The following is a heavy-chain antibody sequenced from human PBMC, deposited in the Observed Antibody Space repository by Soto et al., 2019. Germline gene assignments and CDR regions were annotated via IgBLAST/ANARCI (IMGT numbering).Heavy chain of an antibody. CDR2: ISHDGSNK. Sequence: QVQLVESGGGVVQPGRSLRLSCAASGFTFTTCGMHWVRQAPGKGLECVALISHDGSNKYYAESVKGRFTISRDNSKNTLNLQMNSLRAEDTAVYYCASNYYDFWSGYYDYYYLDVWGKGTTVTVSS. J-gene: IGHJ6*03. V-gene: IGHV3-30*03. D-gene: IGHD3-3*01. CDR1: GFTFTTCG. CDR3: ASNYYDFWSGYYDYYYLDV.